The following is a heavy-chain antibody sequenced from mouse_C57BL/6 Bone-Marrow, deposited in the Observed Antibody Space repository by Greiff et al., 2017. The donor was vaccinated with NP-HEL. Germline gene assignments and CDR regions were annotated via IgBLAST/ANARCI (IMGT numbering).Heavy chain of an antibody. CDR2: IDPNSGGT. CDR3: ARPYYYGSSYAWFAY. J-gene: IGHJ3*01. V-gene: IGHV1-72*01. D-gene: IGHD1-1*01. Sequence: QVQLKQPGAELVKPGASVKLSCKASGYTFTSYWMHWVKQRPGRGLEWIGRIDPNSGGTKYNEKFKSKATLTVDKPSSTAYMQLSSLTSEDSAVYYCARPYYYGSSYAWFAYWGQGILVTVSA. CDR1: GYTFTSYW.